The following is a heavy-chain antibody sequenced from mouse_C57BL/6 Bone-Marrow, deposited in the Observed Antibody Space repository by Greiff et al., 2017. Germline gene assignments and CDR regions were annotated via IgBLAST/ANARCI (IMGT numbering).Heavy chain of an antibody. V-gene: IGHV1-81*01. D-gene: IGHD2-1*01. CDR2: IYPRSGNT. CDR1: GYTFTSYG. J-gene: IGHJ2*01. Sequence: LVESGAELARPGASVKLSCKASGYTFTSYGISWVKQRTGQGLEWIGEIYPRSGNTYYNEKFKGKATLTADKSSSTAYMELRSLTSEDSAVYFCARWAGNYVGDYWGQGTTLTVSS. CDR3: ARWAGNYVGDY.